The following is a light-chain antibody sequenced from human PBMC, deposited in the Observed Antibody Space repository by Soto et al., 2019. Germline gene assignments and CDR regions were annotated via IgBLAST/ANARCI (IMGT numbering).Light chain of an antibody. CDR3: QHRSSWPRRYT. Sequence: EIVLTQSPAPRSLSPGERATLSCRASQSISTYLAWYQQKPGQAPRLLIYDASNRAPGSPARSSGRGSGTDFHLTISSLEPEDFAIYYGQHRSSWPRRYTFGQGTQLEIK. CDR2: DAS. CDR1: QSISTY. V-gene: IGKV3-11*01. J-gene: IGKJ2*01.